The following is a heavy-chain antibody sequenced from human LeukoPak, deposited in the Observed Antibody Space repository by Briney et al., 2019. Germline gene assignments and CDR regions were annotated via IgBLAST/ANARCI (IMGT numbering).Heavy chain of an antibody. CDR3: ARVNRVTAIKELDY. CDR1: GFTFSDYY. CDR2: ISSSGSTI. J-gene: IGHJ4*02. D-gene: IGHD2-21*02. Sequence: PGRSLRLSCAASGFTFSDYYMTWIRQAPGKGLECVSCISSSGSTIFYADSVKGRFTISRDNAKSSLFLQMNSLRAEDTAVYYCARVNRVTAIKELDYWGQGTLVTVSS. V-gene: IGHV3-11*01.